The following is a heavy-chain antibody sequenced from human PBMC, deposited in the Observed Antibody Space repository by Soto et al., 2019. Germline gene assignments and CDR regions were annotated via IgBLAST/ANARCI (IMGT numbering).Heavy chain of an antibody. CDR3: ARARVGASSFYY. CDR1: GGSISSYY. Sequence: SETLSLTCTVSGGSISSYYWSWIRQPPGKGLEWIGYIYYSGSTNYNPSLKSRVTISVDTSKNQFSLKLSSVTAADTAVYYCARARVGASSFYYWGQGTLVTVSS. V-gene: IGHV4-59*08. D-gene: IGHD1-26*01. CDR2: IYYSGST. J-gene: IGHJ4*02.